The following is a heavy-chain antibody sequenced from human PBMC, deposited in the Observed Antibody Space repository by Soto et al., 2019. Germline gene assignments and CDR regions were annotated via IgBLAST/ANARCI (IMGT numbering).Heavy chain of an antibody. CDR3: ASTVITALYYFDQ. Sequence: QVQLQESGPGLVKPSGTLSLTCAVSGGSISSSNWWSWVRQPPGKGLEWIGEIYHSGSTNYNPSLQSRVTISVDKSKNHFSLRLSSVTAADTAVYYCASTVITALYYFDQWGQGTLVTVSS. J-gene: IGHJ4*02. V-gene: IGHV4-4*02. D-gene: IGHD4-17*01. CDR1: GGSISSSNW. CDR2: IYHSGST.